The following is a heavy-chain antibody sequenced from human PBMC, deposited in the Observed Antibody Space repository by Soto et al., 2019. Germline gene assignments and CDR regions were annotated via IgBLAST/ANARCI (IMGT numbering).Heavy chain of an antibody. J-gene: IGHJ4*02. V-gene: IGHV3-33*01. Sequence: QVHLVKSGGGVVQPGKSLRLSCAASGFTFDNYGMLWVRQAPGKGLEWVALISYDDSYRYYTNSVRGRFTISRDNSKNMVFLHMNSLQGDDTAVYYCAGGDYGDSIDFWGQGTLVTVSS. CDR1: GFTFDNYG. D-gene: IGHD4-17*01. CDR2: ISYDDSYR. CDR3: AGGDYGDSIDF.